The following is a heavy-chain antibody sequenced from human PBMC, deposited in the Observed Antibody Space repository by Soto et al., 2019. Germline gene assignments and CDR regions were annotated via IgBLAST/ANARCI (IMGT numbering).Heavy chain of an antibody. J-gene: IGHJ4*02. Sequence: GGSLRLSCAASGFTFSSYAMHWVRQAPGKGLEWVAVISYDGSNKYYADSVKGRFTISRDNSKNTLYLQMNSMRADDTAVYYCARNPFDFWSGYYYFDYWGQGTLVTVSS. V-gene: IGHV3-30-3*01. D-gene: IGHD3-3*01. CDR1: GFTFSSYA. CDR3: ARNPFDFWSGYYYFDY. CDR2: ISYDGSNK.